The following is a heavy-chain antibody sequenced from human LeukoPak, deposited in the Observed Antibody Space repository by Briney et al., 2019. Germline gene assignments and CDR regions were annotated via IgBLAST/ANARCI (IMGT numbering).Heavy chain of an antibody. D-gene: IGHD1-1*01. J-gene: IGHJ4*02. V-gene: IGHV4-39*01. Sequence: SETLSLTCTVSGGSISRSSYYWGWIRQPPGKGLEWIGSIYYSGTTYSNPSLTSPVTISVDTSKNQFSLKLRSVTAADTAVYYCARQNDRSHDYWGQGTLVTVSS. CDR2: IYYSGTT. CDR1: GGSISRSSYY. CDR3: ARQNDRSHDY.